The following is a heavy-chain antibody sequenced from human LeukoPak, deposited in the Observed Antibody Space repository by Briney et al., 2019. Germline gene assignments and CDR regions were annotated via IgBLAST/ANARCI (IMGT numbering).Heavy chain of an antibody. CDR1: GGSFSGYY. D-gene: IGHD4-23*01. Sequence: NPSETLSLTCAVYGGSFSGYYWSWIRQPPGKGLEWIGNIYYSGSANYNPSLKSRVTISVDTSKNQFSLKLSPVTAADTAVYYCARVGVDYSGNIIKYFFDYWGQGTLVTVSS. CDR3: ARVGVDYSGNIIKYFFDY. J-gene: IGHJ4*02. V-gene: IGHV4-59*01. CDR2: IYYSGSA.